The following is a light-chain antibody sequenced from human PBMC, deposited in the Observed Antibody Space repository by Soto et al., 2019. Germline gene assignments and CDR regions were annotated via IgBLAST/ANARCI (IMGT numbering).Light chain of an antibody. CDR2: WAS. V-gene: IGKV4-1*01. CDR3: QQSYSTPFT. J-gene: IGKJ4*01. Sequence: DIVMTQSPDSLAVSLGERATINCKSSQRVCHSPHTKDFLGCYQQKPGQPPKLLIYWASTRKSGVPDRFSGSGSGTDCTLTITSLQAEDVAVYSCQQSYSTPFTFGAGTKVEIK. CDR1: QRVCHSPHTKDF.